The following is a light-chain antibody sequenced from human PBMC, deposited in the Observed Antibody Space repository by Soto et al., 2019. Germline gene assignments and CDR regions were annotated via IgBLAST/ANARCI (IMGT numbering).Light chain of an antibody. CDR2: WAS. Sequence: DIVMTQSPDSLAVSLGERATINCKSSQSVLYSPSNKDYLAWYQQKPGQPPKLLIYWASSRNSGVPDRFSGSGSGTDFTLTISSLQAEDVAVYFCHQYYVTPYTFGQGTKLEIK. CDR1: QSVLYSPSNKDY. J-gene: IGKJ2*01. CDR3: HQYYVTPYT. V-gene: IGKV4-1*01.